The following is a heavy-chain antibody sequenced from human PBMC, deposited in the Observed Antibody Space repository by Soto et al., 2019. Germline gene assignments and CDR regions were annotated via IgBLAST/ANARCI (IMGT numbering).Heavy chain of an antibody. CDR1: GFTFSYYN. D-gene: IGHD3-10*01. J-gene: IGHJ4*02. CDR2: ISYDGTIK. CDR3: ARDFEARRDAYNSRGDY. Sequence: QVQLGESGGGVVQPGKSLKLSCAASGFTFSYYNLHWVRQAPGMGLEWVAVISYDGTIKYYADSVKGRFTISRDNSKNALYLQMSSLRVEATAVYYCARDFEARRDAYNSRGDYWGRGTLVTVSS. V-gene: IGHV3-30-3*01.